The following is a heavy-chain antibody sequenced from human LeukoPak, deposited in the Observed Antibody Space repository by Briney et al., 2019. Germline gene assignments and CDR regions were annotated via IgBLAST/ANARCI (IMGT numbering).Heavy chain of an antibody. Sequence: GWSLRLSCAASGFTFSNYWMHSVRQTPGKGLVWVSRIHADGSTTSYADSVKGRFTISRDNAKNTLYLQMNSLRAEDTAVYYCARVGTGTTPYYYFYMDVWGKATTVTVSS. CDR3: ARVGTGTTPYYYFYMDV. CDR2: IHADGSTT. J-gene: IGHJ6*03. V-gene: IGHV3-74*01. CDR1: GFTFSNYW. D-gene: IGHD1-7*01.